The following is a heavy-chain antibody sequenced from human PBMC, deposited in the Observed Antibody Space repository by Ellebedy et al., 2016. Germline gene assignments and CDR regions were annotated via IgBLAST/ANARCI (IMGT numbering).Heavy chain of an antibody. CDR2: VGGSDGRT. J-gene: IGHJ4*02. D-gene: IGHD3-16*01. CDR1: GFTFHNYA. Sequence: GESLKISXVVSGFTFHNYAMSWVRQPPGKGLEWVSAVGGSDGRTFYADSVKGRFTISRDNAKNSLYLQMNSLRGEDTAVYYCVRDTDDDFVSGGQHRHQDFWGQGTLVTVSS. V-gene: IGHV3-23*01. CDR3: VRDTDDDFVSGGQHRHQDF.